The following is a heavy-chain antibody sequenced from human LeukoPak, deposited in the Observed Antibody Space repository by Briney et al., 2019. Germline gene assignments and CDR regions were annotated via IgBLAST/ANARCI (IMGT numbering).Heavy chain of an antibody. CDR3: ARAPPITMIVVVKYGMDV. CDR2: INSDGSST. V-gene: IGHV3-74*01. CDR1: GFTFSSYW. Sequence: SGGSLRLSCAASGFTFSSYWMHWVRQAPGKGLVWVSRINSDGSSTSYADSVKGRFTISRDNAKNTLYLQMNSLRAEDTAVYYCARAPPITMIVVVKYGMDVWGQGTTVTVSS. D-gene: IGHD3-22*01. J-gene: IGHJ6*02.